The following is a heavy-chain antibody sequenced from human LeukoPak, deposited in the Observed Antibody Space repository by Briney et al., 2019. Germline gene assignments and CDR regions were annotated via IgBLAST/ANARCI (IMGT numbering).Heavy chain of an antibody. V-gene: IGHV4-39*07. J-gene: IGHJ4*02. CDR1: GGSISSSSYY. CDR2: IYYSGST. CDR3: ARESIDSSGYYDKGFDY. D-gene: IGHD3-22*01. Sequence: SETLSLTCAVSGGSISSSSYYWGWIRQPPRKGLEWIGSIYYSGSTYYNPSLKSRVTISVDTSKNQFSLKLSSVTAADTAVYYCARESIDSSGYYDKGFDYWGQGTLVTVSS.